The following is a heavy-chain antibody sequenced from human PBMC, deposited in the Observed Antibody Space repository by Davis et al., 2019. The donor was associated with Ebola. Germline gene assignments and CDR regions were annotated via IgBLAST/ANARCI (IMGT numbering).Heavy chain of an antibody. CDR3: ARDDLGWYYYYYGMDV. CDR2: ISYDGSNK. CDR1: GFTFSSYA. Sequence: GESLKISCAASGFTFSSYAMHWVRQAPVKGLEWVAVISYDGSNKYYADSVKGRFTISRDNAKNSLYLQMNSLRAEDTAVYYCARDDLGWYYYYYGMDVWGQGTTVTVSS. D-gene: IGHD6-19*01. V-gene: IGHV3-30-3*01. J-gene: IGHJ6*02.